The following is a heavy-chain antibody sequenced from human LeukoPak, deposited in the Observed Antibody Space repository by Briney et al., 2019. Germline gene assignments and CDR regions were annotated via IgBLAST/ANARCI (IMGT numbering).Heavy chain of an antibody. CDR3: ARSSHYDILTGYSEEDAFDI. Sequence: PGGSLRLSCAASRFTFNTYAMSWVRQAPGKGLEWVSAISGSGGSTDYADSVKGRFTISRDNSKNTLYLQMNSLRVEDTAVYYCARSSHYDILTGYSEEDAFDIWGQGTMVTVSS. J-gene: IGHJ3*02. CDR1: RFTFNTYA. V-gene: IGHV3-23*01. CDR2: ISGSGGST. D-gene: IGHD3-9*01.